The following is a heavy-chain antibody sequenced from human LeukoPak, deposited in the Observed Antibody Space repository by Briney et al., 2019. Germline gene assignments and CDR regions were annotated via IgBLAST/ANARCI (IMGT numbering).Heavy chain of an antibody. CDR2: ISSSSSTT. V-gene: IGHV3-48*01. Sequence: GGSLRLSCAASGFTFSSYSMNWVRQAPGKGLEWVSYISSSSSTTYYADSVKGRFTISRGNSKNTLYLQMNSLRAEDTAVYYCARSSERKYYFDYWGQGTLVTVSS. CDR3: ARSSERKYYFDY. D-gene: IGHD3-22*01. CDR1: GFTFSSYS. J-gene: IGHJ4*02.